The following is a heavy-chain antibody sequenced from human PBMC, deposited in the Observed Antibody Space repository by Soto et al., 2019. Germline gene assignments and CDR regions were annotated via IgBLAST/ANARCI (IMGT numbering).Heavy chain of an antibody. CDR2: ISGSDGKT. V-gene: IGHV3-23*01. CDR3: ARGSYLEY. Sequence: GGSLRLSCAASGFSFGSYALSWVRQAPGKGLEWVSTISGSDGKTFYADSVKGRFSISRDTSQNTLYLQMNSLRADDTAIYYCARGSYLEYWGQGTRVTVS. D-gene: IGHD3-16*01. CDR1: GFSFGSYA. J-gene: IGHJ4*02.